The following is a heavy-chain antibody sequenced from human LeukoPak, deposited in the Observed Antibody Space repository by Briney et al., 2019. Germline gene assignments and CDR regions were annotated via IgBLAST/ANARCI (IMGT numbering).Heavy chain of an antibody. Sequence: PGGSLRLSCAASGFTFSSYGMHWVRQAPGKGLEWVAFIRYDGSNKYYADSVKGRFTISRDNSKNTLYLQMNSLRAEDTAVYYCASPKLVVVADCFDYWGQGTLVTVSS. V-gene: IGHV3-30*02. CDR3: ASPKLVVVADCFDY. CDR1: GFTFSSYG. D-gene: IGHD2-15*01. CDR2: IRYDGSNK. J-gene: IGHJ4*02.